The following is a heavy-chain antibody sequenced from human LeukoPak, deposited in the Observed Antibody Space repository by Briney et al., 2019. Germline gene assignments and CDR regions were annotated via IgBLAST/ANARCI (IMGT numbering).Heavy chain of an antibody. J-gene: IGHJ3*02. CDR3: ARAGRSDAFDI. CDR2: ISYDGSNK. D-gene: IGHD3-10*01. V-gene: IGHV3-30*03. Sequence: GGSLRLSCAASGFTFSNHWMSWVRQAPGKGLEWVAVISYDGSNKYHADSVKGRFTISRDNSKNTLYLQMNSLRAEDTAVYYCARAGRSDAFDIWGQGTMVTVPS. CDR1: GFTFSNHW.